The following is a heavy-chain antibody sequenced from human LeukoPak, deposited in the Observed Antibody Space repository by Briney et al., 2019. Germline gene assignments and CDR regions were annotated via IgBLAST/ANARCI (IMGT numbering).Heavy chain of an antibody. V-gene: IGHV3-9*01. CDR1: GFTFSSYA. J-gene: IGHJ4*02. Sequence: PGGSLRLSCAASGFTFSSYAMHWVRQAPGKGLEWVSGISWNSGSIGYADSVKGRFTISRDNAKNSLYLQMNSLRAEDTALYYCAKSGGLSYYYDSSGYYNGWGQGTLVTVSS. CDR2: ISWNSGSI. D-gene: IGHD3-22*01. CDR3: AKSGGLSYYYDSSGYYNG.